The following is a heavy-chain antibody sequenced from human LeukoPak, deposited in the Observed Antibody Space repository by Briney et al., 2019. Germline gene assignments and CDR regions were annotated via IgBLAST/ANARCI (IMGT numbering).Heavy chain of an antibody. CDR2: IYPGDSLT. CDR1: GNKFTNYW. V-gene: IGHV5-51*01. Sequence: GESLKISCKGSGNKFTNYWIGWLRQMPGKGLEWMGIIYPGDSLTRYSPSFQGQVTVSADKSISTAYLQWNSLKASDTATYYCARGPYYNSSGYYYDYWGQGTLVTVSS. D-gene: IGHD3-22*01. CDR3: ARGPYYNSSGYYYDY. J-gene: IGHJ4*02.